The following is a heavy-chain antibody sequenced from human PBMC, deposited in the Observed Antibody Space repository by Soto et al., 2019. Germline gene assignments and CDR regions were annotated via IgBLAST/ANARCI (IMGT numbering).Heavy chain of an antibody. Sequence: ASVKVSCKASGYTFTSYDINWVRQATGQGLEWMGWMNPNSGNTGYAQKFQGRVTMTRNTSISTAYIELSSLRSEDTAVYYCARGRYMVRGVIINYYYYGMDVWGQGTTVTVSS. D-gene: IGHD3-10*01. CDR2: MNPNSGNT. CDR3: ARGRYMVRGVIINYYYYGMDV. J-gene: IGHJ6*02. CDR1: GYTFTSYD. V-gene: IGHV1-8*01.